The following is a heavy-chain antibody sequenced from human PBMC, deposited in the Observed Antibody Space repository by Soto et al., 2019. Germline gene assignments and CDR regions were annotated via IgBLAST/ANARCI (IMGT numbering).Heavy chain of an antibody. V-gene: IGHV3-48*02. CDR3: ARDRPKEGQWFDP. J-gene: IGHJ5*02. Sequence: GGSLRLSCAASGFTFSSYSINWVRQAPWKGLEWVSYISSSSSTIYYADSVKGRFTISRDNAKNSLYLQMNSLRDEDTAVYYCARDRPKEGQWFDPWGQGTLLAVSS. CDR2: ISSSSSTI. CDR1: GFTFSSYS.